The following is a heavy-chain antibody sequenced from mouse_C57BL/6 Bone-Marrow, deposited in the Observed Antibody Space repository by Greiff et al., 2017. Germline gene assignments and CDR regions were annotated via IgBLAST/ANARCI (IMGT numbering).Heavy chain of an antibody. CDR2: IDPENGDT. J-gene: IGHJ2*01. D-gene: IGHD1-1*01. CDR1: GFNIKDDY. CDR3: TTGITTVVATDY. V-gene: IGHV14-4*01. Sequence: VQLQQSGAELVRPGASVKLSCTASGFNIKDDYMHWVKQRPEQGLEWIGWIDPENGDTEYASKFQGKATITADTSSNTAYLQLSSLTSEDTDVYYCTTGITTVVATDYGGQGTTLTVSS.